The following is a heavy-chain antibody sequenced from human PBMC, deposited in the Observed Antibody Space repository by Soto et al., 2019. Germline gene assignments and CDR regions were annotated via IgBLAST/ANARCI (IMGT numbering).Heavy chain of an antibody. J-gene: IGHJ4*02. V-gene: IGHV1-18*01. CDR1: GYTFTSYG. D-gene: IGHD6-13*01. CDR3: ARRPNGAAAEENDY. CDR2: ISAYNGNT. Sequence: ASVKVSCKASGYTFTSYGISWVRQAPGQGLEWMGWISAYNGNTNYAQKLQGRVTMTTDTSTSTAYMELRSLRSDDTAVYYCARRPNGAAAEENDYWGQGTLVTVSS.